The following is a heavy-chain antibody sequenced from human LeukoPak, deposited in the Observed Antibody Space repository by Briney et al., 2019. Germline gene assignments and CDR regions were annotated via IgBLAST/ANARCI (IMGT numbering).Heavy chain of an antibody. D-gene: IGHD3-10*01. CDR2: IIPIFGTA. V-gene: IGHV1-69*01. J-gene: IGHJ6*04. CDR3: AYYGSGSPLMIYGMDV. Sequence: GASVKVSCKASGGTFSSYAISWVRQAPAQGLEWMGGIIPIFGTANYAQKFHRRVTITPDESTSTAYMELSSLRSEDTAVYYCAYYGSGSPLMIYGMDVWGKGTTVTVSS. CDR1: GGTFSSYA.